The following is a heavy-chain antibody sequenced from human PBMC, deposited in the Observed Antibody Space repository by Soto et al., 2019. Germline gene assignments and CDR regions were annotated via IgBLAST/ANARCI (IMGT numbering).Heavy chain of an antibody. CDR2: IWYDGSNK. CDR3: ARDIVVVVAATDQFDY. D-gene: IGHD2-15*01. Sequence: GGSLRLSCAASGFTFSSYGMHWVRQAPGKGLEWVAVIWYDGSNKYYADSVKGRFTISRDNSKNTLYLQMNSLRAEDMAVYYCARDIVVVVAATDQFDYWGQGTLVTVSS. J-gene: IGHJ4*02. CDR1: GFTFSSYG. V-gene: IGHV3-33*01.